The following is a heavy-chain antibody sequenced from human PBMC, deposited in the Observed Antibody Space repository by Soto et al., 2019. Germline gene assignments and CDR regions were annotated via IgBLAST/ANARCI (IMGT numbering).Heavy chain of an antibody. D-gene: IGHD3-22*01. CDR1: GGSISSGGYY. CDR2: IYYSGST. J-gene: IGHJ5*02. V-gene: IGHV4-31*03. CDR3: ARGYYDSSGYYNWFDP. Sequence: SETLSLTCTVSGGSISSGGYYWSWIRQHPGKGLEWIGYIYYSGSTYYNPSLKSRVTISVDTSKNQFSLKLSSVTAADTAVYYCARGYYDSSGYYNWFDPWGQGTLVTVSS.